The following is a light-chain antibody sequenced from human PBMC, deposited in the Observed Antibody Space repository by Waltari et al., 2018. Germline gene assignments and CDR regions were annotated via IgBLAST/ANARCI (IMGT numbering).Light chain of an antibody. CDR1: QRVSRTL. V-gene: IGKV3-20*01. Sequence: SCRASQRVSRTLAWYQQKPGLAPSLLIYGASIMATGIPDRFSGSGSGTDFSLTISRLEPEDFAVYYCQHYVTLPVTFGQGTKVEIK. CDR2: GAS. CDR3: QHYVTLPVT. J-gene: IGKJ1*01.